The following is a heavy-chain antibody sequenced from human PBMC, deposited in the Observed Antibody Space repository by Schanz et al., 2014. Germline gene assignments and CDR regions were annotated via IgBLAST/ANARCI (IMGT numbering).Heavy chain of an antibody. CDR2: IGVDGTTT. CDR3: ARNRGSGGQNWYFDL. J-gene: IGHJ2*01. Sequence: EVQLLESGGGLVQPGGSLRLSCAASGFTFRGYAMSWVRQAPGRGLEWVSVIGVDGTTTYYADSVKGRFTISRDNTKNSLFLQLNSLRADDTAVYYCARNRGSGGQNWYFDLWGRGTLVTVSS. V-gene: IGHV3-23*01. CDR1: GFTFRGYA. D-gene: IGHD1-26*01.